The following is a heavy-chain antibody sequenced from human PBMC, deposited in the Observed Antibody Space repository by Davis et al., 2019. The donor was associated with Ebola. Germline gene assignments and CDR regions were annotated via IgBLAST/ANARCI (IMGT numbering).Heavy chain of an antibody. CDR3: ATLTAYNWDRRKFFYYKMDV. CDR1: GDSITGGSISNNY. V-gene: IGHV4-59*08. J-gene: IGHJ6*02. Sequence: PSETLSLTCTVSGDSITGGSISNNYWSWIRQPPGKELEWIGYIWNNDKTNYNPSLNSRVTISADTSKNQFSLKLNSVTAADTAVYYCATLTAYNWDRRKFFYYKMDVWGQGTTVTVSS. CDR2: IWNNDKT. D-gene: IGHD1-20*01.